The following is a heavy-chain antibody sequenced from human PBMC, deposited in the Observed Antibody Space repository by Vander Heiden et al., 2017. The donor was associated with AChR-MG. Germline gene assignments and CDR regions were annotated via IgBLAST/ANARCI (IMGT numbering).Heavy chain of an antibody. D-gene: IGHD6-19*01. Sequence: EEQLLESGGGWVQTGESLRLSCAGSGFPFSNFYMAWVRQAPGKGLEWVATIGNRGVSKVYADAVEGRFTISRENSDNLLYLQMNSLRADDTAKYYCVKVACPRGWCGHYYHMGVWGQGTAVTVSS. V-gene: IGHV3-23*01. J-gene: IGHJ6*03. CDR1: GFPFSNFY. CDR3: VKVACPRGWCGHYYHMGV. CDR2: IGNRGVSK.